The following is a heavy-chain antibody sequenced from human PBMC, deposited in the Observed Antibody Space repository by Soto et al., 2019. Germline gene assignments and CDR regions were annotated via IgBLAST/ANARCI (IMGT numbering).Heavy chain of an antibody. D-gene: IGHD4-4*01. CDR3: ARGPTVKGSYYYYYMDV. CDR1: GGTFSSYT. V-gene: IGHV1-69*02. J-gene: IGHJ6*03. CDR2: IIPILGIA. Sequence: SVKVSCKASGGTFSSYTISWVRQAPGQGLEWMGRIIPILGIANYAQKFQGRVTITADKSTSTAYMELSSLRSEDTAVYYCARGPTVKGSYYYYYMDVWGKGTTVTAP.